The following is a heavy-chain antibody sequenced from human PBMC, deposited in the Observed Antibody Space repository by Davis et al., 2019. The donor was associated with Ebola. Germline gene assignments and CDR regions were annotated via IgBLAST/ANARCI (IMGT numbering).Heavy chain of an antibody. V-gene: IGHV3-21*01. Sequence: GESLKISCAASGFPFCTYSMSWVRPAPGKVLEWVSSISNDSDYIYYADSAKGRFPISRDNSKNALYLQMNSLRVEDTAVYYCASGPYNDNTWQNFGSWGQGTLVTVSS. J-gene: IGHJ4*02. CDR3: ASGPYNDNTWQNFGS. CDR1: GFPFCTYS. D-gene: IGHD3-10*01. CDR2: ISNDSDYI.